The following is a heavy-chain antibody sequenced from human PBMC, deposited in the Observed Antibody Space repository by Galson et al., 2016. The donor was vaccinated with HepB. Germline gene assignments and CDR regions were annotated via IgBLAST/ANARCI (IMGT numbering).Heavy chain of an antibody. Sequence: SLRLSCAASGFTVSRNYMSWVRQAPGKGLECVSVIYSSDTSYYADSVKGRFTISRHNSRNTLYLQMNSLGAEDTALYYCARGAGYSSSWYAAGRAFDIWGQGTVVTVSS. CDR2: IYSSDTS. V-gene: IGHV3-53*04. CDR3: ARGAGYSSSWYAAGRAFDI. J-gene: IGHJ3*02. D-gene: IGHD6-13*01. CDR1: GFTVSRNY.